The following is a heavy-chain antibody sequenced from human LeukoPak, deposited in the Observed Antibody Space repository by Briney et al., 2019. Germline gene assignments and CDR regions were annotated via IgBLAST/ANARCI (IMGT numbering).Heavy chain of an antibody. CDR2: ISYDGSNK. D-gene: IGHD3-22*01. V-gene: IGHV3-30*04. J-gene: IGHJ4*02. Sequence: PGGSLRLTCAASEFMFSNYAMHWVRQAPGKGLEWVAVISYDGSNKYYADSVKGRFTISRDNSKNTLYLQMNSLRAEDTAVYYCARDGVSGYYDSSGYYWGQGTLVTVSS. CDR1: EFMFSNYA. CDR3: ARDGVSGYYDSSGYY.